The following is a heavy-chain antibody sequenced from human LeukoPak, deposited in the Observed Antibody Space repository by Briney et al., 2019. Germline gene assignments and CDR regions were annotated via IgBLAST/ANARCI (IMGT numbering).Heavy chain of an antibody. CDR2: ISSSSSYI. D-gene: IGHD2-21*01. V-gene: IGHV3-21*01. CDR3: ARPAADCGGDCYWAFDY. Sequence: GGSLRLSCAASGFTFSSYSMNWVRQAPGKGLEWVSSISSSSSYIYYADSVKGRFTISRDKAKNSLYLQMNSLRAEDTAVYYCARPAADCGGDCYWAFDYWGQGTLVTVSS. CDR1: GFTFSSYS. J-gene: IGHJ4*02.